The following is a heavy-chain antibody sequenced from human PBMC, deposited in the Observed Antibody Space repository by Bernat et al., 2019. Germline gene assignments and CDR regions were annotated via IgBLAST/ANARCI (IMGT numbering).Heavy chain of an antibody. CDR3: ARGLYSTKY. Sequence: QVQLVQSGAEVKKPGASVKVSCKASGYTFTSYYMHWVRQAPGQGLEWMGWISANNGNTMYAQRLQGRVTMTTDTSMGTAYMELRSLRSDDTAVYYCARGLYSTKYWGQGTVVTVSS. CDR2: ISANNGNT. V-gene: IGHV1-18*04. J-gene: IGHJ4*02. CDR1: GYTFTSYY. D-gene: IGHD6-13*01.